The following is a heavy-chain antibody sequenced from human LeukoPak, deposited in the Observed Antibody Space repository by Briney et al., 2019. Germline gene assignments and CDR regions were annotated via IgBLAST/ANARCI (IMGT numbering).Heavy chain of an antibody. V-gene: IGHV1-69*13. Sequence: ASVTVSFKASGGTFSIYAISWVRQAPGQGLEWMGGIIPIFGTANYAQKFQGRVTITADESTSTAYMELSSLRSEDTAVYYCARDGPQTTFDYWGQGTLVTVSS. CDR3: ARDGPQTTFDY. CDR1: GGTFSIYA. J-gene: IGHJ4*02. D-gene: IGHD1-1*01. CDR2: IIPIFGTA.